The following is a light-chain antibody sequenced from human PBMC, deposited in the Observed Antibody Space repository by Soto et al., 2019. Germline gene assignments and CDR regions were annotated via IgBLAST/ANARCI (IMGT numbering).Light chain of an antibody. CDR1: QSVSSSY. CDR3: QQYGTSPLT. V-gene: IGKV3-20*01. Sequence: EIVLTQSPGTLSLSPGERATLSCRASQSVSSSYLAWYQQKPGQAPRLLIYGASTRATGIPDRFSGSGSGTALSFTTSRLASEDFTVSFCQQYGTSPLTFGGGNKVEIK. J-gene: IGKJ4*01. CDR2: GAS.